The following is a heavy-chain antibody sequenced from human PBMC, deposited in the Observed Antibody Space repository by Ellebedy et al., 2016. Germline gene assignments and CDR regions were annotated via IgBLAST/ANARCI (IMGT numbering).Heavy chain of an antibody. V-gene: IGHV4-34*01. J-gene: IGHJ6*02. Sequence: SETLSLXXAVYGGSFSGYYWSWIRQPPGKGLEWIGEINHSGSTNYNPSLKSRVTISVDTSKNQFSLKLSSVTAADTAVYYCARGGRYCSSTSCLYYYYYYGMDVWGQGTTVTVSS. CDR3: ARGGRYCSSTSCLYYYYYYGMDV. D-gene: IGHD2-2*01. CDR1: GGSFSGYY. CDR2: INHSGST.